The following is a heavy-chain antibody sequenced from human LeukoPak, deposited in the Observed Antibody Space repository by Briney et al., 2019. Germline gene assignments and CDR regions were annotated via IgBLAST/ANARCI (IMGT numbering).Heavy chain of an antibody. CDR1: GGSISSSSYY. D-gene: IGHD3-10*01. CDR3: ACTRPFRITMVRGVQVDY. V-gene: IGHV4-39*07. J-gene: IGHJ4*02. CDR2: INHSGST. Sequence: SETLSLTCTVSGGSISSSSYYWGWIRQPPGKGLEWIGEINHSGSTNYNPSLKRRVTIAVDTSKSQFSLKLSSVTAADTAVYYCACTRPFRITMVRGVQVDYWGQGTLVTVSS.